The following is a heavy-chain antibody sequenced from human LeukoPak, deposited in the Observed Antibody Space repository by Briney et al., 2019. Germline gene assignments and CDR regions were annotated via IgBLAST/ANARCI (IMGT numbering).Heavy chain of an antibody. CDR3: ASGDDILTGYSDP. CDR2: IRSSGSTI. V-gene: IGHV3-48*03. D-gene: IGHD3-9*01. J-gene: IGHJ5*02. CDR1: GFTFSSYE. Sequence: GGSLRLSCAASGFTFSSYEMNWVRQAPGKGLEWVSYIRSSGSTIYYADSMKGRFTISRDNAKHSPYLQMNSMRAEATAVYFCASGDDILTGYSDPWVQGTLVTVSS.